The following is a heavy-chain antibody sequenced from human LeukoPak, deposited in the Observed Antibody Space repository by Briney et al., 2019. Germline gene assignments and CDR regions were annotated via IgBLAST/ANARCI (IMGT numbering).Heavy chain of an antibody. V-gene: IGHV3-23*01. D-gene: IGHD3-3*01. Sequence: PAETLSLTCTVSDGSISIYYWSWVRQAPGKGLEWVSAISGSGGSTYYADSVKGRFTISRDNSKNTLYLQMNSLRAEDTAVYYCAKDTYYDFWSGYYLPAGMDVWGQGTTVTVSS. CDR2: ISGSGGST. CDR1: DGSISIYY. J-gene: IGHJ6*02. CDR3: AKDTYYDFWSGYYLPAGMDV.